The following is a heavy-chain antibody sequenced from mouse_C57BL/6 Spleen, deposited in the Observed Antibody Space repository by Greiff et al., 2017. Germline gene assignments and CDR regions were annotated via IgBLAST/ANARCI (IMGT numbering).Heavy chain of an antibody. CDR2: IDPETGGT. Sequence: QVQLQQSGAELVRPGASVTLSCKASGYTFTDYEMHWVKQTPVHGLEWIGAIDPETGGTAYNQKFKGKAILTADKSSSTAYMELRSLTSEDSAVYYCTRWAASQATGLDYWGQGTTLTVSS. CDR1: GYTFTDYE. V-gene: IGHV1-15*01. J-gene: IGHJ2*01. CDR3: TRWAASQATGLDY. D-gene: IGHD3-2*02.